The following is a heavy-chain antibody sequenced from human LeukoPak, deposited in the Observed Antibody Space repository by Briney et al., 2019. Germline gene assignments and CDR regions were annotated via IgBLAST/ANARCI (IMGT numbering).Heavy chain of an antibody. CDR3: TRENYFDY. CDR1: GGSISSYY. V-gene: IGHV4-59*01. J-gene: IGHJ4*02. CDR2: IYYTGST. Sequence: RPSETLSLTCTVSGGSISSYYWSWIRQPPGVGLEWIGYIYYTGSTNYNPSLKSRVTISLDTSKNQFSLKLSSVTAADTAVYYCTRENYFDYWGQGIQVTVSS.